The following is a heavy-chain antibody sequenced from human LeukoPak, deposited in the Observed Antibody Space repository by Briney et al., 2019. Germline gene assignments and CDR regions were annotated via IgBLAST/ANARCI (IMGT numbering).Heavy chain of an antibody. V-gene: IGHV3-30*18. CDR1: GFTFSSYD. CDR2: ISSDENNK. Sequence: GGSLRLSCAASGFTFSSYDMHWVRQAPGKGLEWVSVISSDENNKYYADSVKGRFTISRDNSKNTLYLQMSSLRPEDTDVYYCAKEGRWLQLGGAFDIWGQGTMVTVSS. J-gene: IGHJ3*02. CDR3: AKEGRWLQLGGAFDI. D-gene: IGHD5-24*01.